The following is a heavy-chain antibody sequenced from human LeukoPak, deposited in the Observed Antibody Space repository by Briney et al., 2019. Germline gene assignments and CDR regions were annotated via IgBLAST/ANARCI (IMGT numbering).Heavy chain of an antibody. CDR1: GGSFSGYY. Sequence: SETLSLTCAVYGGSFSGYYWSWIRQPPGKGLEWIGEINHSGSANYNPSLKSRVTISLDTSKNQFSLKLSSVTAADTAVYYCARGVDYYGSGSYSYYYYYMDVWGKGTTVTVSS. CDR2: INHSGSA. V-gene: IGHV4-34*01. CDR3: ARGVDYYGSGSYSYYYYYMDV. J-gene: IGHJ6*03. D-gene: IGHD3-10*01.